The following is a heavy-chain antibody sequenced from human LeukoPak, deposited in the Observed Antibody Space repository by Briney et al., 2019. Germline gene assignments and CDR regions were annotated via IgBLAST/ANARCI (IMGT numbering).Heavy chain of an antibody. V-gene: IGHV4-59*01. Sequence: SETLSLTCTVSGGSISTYYWSWIRQPPGKGLEWIGYIYFSGSTNYNPSLKSRVTISVDTSKNQFSLKLSSVTAADTAVYYCARNHGSSVYYYYGMDAWGQGTTVTVSS. D-gene: IGHD6-6*01. CDR2: IYFSGST. CDR3: ARNHGSSVYYYYGMDA. J-gene: IGHJ6*02. CDR1: GGSISTYY.